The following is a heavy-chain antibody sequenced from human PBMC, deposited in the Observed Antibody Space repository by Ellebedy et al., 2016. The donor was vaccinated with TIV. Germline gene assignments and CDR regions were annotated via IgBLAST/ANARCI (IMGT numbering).Heavy chain of an antibody. J-gene: IGHJ5*02. D-gene: IGHD3-9*01. V-gene: IGHV1-18*01. CDR1: GYTFTSYG. CDR2: ISAYNGYA. Sequence: AASVKVSCKASGYTFTSYGISWVRQAPGQGLEWMGWISAYNGYANYAQNVRGRLTMTTDTSTNTAYMDLRSLRSDDTAVYYCARDRDVLTGFANWFDPWGQGTLVTVSS. CDR3: ARDRDVLTGFANWFDP.